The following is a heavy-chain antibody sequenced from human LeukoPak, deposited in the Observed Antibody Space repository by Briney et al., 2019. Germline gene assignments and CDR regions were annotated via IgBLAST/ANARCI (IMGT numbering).Heavy chain of an antibody. J-gene: IGHJ4*02. D-gene: IGHD5-12*01. CDR1: GFTFSSFA. V-gene: IGHV3-23*01. CDR2: ISGGGGST. Sequence: PGGSLRLSRAASGFTFSSFAMSWVRQAPGKGLEWVSGISGGGGSTYYADSVKGRFTISRDNSKDTLYLQMNSLRVEDAAVYYCAKDLAEIVATIFDYWGQGTLVTVSS. CDR3: AKDLAEIVATIFDY.